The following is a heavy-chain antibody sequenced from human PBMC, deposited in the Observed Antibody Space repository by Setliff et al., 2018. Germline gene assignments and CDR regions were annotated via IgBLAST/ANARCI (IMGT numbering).Heavy chain of an antibody. CDR2: IFYSGDT. D-gene: IGHD6-19*01. V-gene: IGHV4-59*02. J-gene: IGHJ6*03. CDR1: GGSVRSHY. Sequence: NPSETLSLTCTVSGGSVRSHYWSWIRHSPGKGLEWIGFIFYSGDTKSNPSLKSRVTMSVDTSKNQFSLQLSSVTAADTAVYYCVRTDYSDGRYSMDVWGKGTTVTVSS. CDR3: VRTDYSDGRYSMDV.